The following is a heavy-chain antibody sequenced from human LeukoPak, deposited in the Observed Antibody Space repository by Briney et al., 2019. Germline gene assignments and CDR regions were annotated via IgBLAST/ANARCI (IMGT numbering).Heavy chain of an antibody. J-gene: IGHJ3*01. Sequence: GASVKVSCKASGYTVTGNYMHWVRQAPGQGFEWMGWLNPKIGTTKFAQKFQGRVTLTRDTSIDTVCMELSTLRSDDTAVYYCARELWVSRTFDLWGPGALVTVSS. V-gene: IGHV1-2*02. D-gene: IGHD3-16*01. CDR2: LNPKIGTT. CDR3: ARELWVSRTFDL. CDR1: GYTVTGNY.